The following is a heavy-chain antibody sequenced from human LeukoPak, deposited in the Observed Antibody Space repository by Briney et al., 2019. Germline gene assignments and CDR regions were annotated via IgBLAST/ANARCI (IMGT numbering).Heavy chain of an antibody. J-gene: IGHJ5*01. CDR1: VFSLSNYA. V-gene: IGHV3-21*01. CDR3: ARSTPSWFGWFEF. CDR2: IISGSSHI. D-gene: IGHD3-10*01. Sequence: GGCLRLSCETSVFSLSNYAMNCGREIPRKGLEGVSSIISGSSHIYYAESMKGRFTMSRDNSENSVTLEMTSLRVEDTAVYYCARSTPSWFGWFEFWGQGTLVTVAS.